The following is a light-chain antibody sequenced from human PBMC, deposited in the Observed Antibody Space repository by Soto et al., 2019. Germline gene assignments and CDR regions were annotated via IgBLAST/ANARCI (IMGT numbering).Light chain of an antibody. J-gene: IGKJ1*01. V-gene: IGKV3-15*01. CDR2: GAS. CDR1: QSVSSN. CDR3: QQYNNWPWT. Sequence: ETVMTQSPATLSVSPGERATLSCRASQSVSSNLAWYQQKPGQAPRLLIYGASTRATGIPARFSGSGPGTEFTLTISGLLSEDFAIYYCQQYNNWPWTFGQGTKVEI.